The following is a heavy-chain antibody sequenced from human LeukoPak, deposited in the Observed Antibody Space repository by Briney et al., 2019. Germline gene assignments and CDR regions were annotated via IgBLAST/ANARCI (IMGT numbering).Heavy chain of an antibody. CDR3: ARGGDYYDSSGYFVY. CDR2: IYTSGST. V-gene: IGHV4-4*07. D-gene: IGHD3-22*01. Sequence: SETLSLTCTVSGGSISSYYWSWIRQPAGKGLEWIGRIYTSGSTNYNPSLKSRVTMSVDTSKNQFSLKLSSVTAADTAVYYCARGGDYYDSSGYFVYWGQGTLVTVSS. CDR1: GGSISSYY. J-gene: IGHJ4*02.